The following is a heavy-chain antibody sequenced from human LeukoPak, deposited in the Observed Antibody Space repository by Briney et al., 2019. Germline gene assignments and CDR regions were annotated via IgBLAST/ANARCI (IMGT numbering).Heavy chain of an antibody. V-gene: IGHV3-21*06. Sequence: GGSLRLSCAASGFTFDTYTMNWLRQAPGKGPEWVSSISSSSTHKYYADSVEGRFTISRDDAKNSIYLHMNSLRAEDTAVYYCARDPSEVPTAVNWFDPWGQGTLVTVSS. CDR1: GFTFDTYT. CDR3: ARDPSEVPTAVNWFDP. D-gene: IGHD2-2*01. J-gene: IGHJ5*02. CDR2: ISSSSTHK.